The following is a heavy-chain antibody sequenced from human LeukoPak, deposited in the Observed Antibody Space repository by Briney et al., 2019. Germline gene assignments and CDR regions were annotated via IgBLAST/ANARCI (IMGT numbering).Heavy chain of an antibody. CDR1: GGSISSGSHY. CDR2: IYTSGTT. J-gene: IGHJ5*01. Sequence: SQTLSRTCTVSGGSISSGSHYWTWVRQPAGKGLEWIGLIYTSGTTKTNPSLESRVTISLDTSKNQFSLKLGSATAADTAVYYCAREFESWGQGTLVTVSS. CDR3: AREFES. V-gene: IGHV4-61*02.